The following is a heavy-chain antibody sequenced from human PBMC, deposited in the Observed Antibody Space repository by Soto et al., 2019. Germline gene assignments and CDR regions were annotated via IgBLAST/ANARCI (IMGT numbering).Heavy chain of an antibody. CDR2: ISSSSSTI. V-gene: IGHV3-48*02. CDR3: ARRQDYYDSSGYGNAFDI. D-gene: IGHD3-22*01. J-gene: IGHJ3*02. CDR1: GFTFSSYS. Sequence: GGSLRLSCAASGFTFSSYSMNWVRQAPGKGLEWVSYISSSSSTIYYADSVKGGFTISRGNAKNSLYMQMNSLRDEDTAVYYCARRQDYYDSSGYGNAFDIWGQGTMVTVSS.